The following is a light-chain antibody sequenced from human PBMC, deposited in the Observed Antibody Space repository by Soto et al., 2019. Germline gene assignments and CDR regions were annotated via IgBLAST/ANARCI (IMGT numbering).Light chain of an antibody. CDR1: QGISQY. V-gene: IGKV1-9*01. CDR2: AAV. J-gene: IGKJ4*01. CDR3: QQVNYYPFT. Sequence: DIDLTQSPSLLSAAFGDRVTITCRASQGISQYVAWYQQKPGKAPKLLVYAAVVLQDGVPSRFRGTGSATEFILIINGLQPEDFATYYCQQVNYYPFTFGGGTKVDIK.